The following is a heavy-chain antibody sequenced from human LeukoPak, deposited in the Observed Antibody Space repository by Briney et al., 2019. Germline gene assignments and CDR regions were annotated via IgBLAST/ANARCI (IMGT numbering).Heavy chain of an antibody. J-gene: IGHJ4*02. CDR3: ARGDFWSGYYRYFDY. V-gene: IGHV3-21*01. CDR1: GFTFSSYS. D-gene: IGHD3-3*01. Sequence: TGGSLRLSCAASGFTFSSYSMNWVRQAPGKGLVWVSSISSSSSYIYYADSVKGRFTISRDNAKNSLYLQMNSLRAEDTAVYYCARGDFWSGYYRYFDYWGQGTLVTVSS. CDR2: ISSSSSYI.